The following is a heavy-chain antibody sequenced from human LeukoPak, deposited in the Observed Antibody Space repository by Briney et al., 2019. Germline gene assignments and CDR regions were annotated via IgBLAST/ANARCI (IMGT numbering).Heavy chain of an antibody. Sequence: PSETLSLTCTVSGGSISSSSYYWGWIRQPPGKGLEWIGSIYYSGSTYYNPSLKSRVTISVDTSKNQFSLKLSSVTAADTAVYYCATDWDYYDSSGQFEAFDIWGQGTTVTVSS. CDR2: IYYSGST. J-gene: IGHJ3*02. D-gene: IGHD3-22*01. CDR1: GGSISSSSYY. CDR3: ATDWDYYDSSGQFEAFDI. V-gene: IGHV4-39*02.